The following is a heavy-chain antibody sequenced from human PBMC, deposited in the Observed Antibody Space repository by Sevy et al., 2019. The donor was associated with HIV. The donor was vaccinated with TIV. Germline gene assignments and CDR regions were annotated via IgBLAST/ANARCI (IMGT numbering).Heavy chain of an antibody. CDR3: ARSYSSSWYILYYFEY. J-gene: IGHJ4*02. CDR2: IGSSNSYI. D-gene: IGHD6-13*01. Sequence: GGSLRLSCAASGFSFSSYSVSWVRQAPGKGLEWVASIGSSNSYIYYADSVKGRFTISRDNAKNSLFLHMNTLRAEDTAVYYCARSYSSSWYILYYFEYSGQGTPVTVSS. V-gene: IGHV3-21*01. CDR1: GFSFSSYS.